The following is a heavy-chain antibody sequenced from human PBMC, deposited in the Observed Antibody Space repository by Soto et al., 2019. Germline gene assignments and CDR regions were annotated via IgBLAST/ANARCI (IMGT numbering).Heavy chain of an antibody. D-gene: IGHD2-15*01. CDR2: IWYDGSNK. V-gene: IGHV3-33*01. J-gene: IGHJ4*02. CDR1: GFTFSSYG. Sequence: QVQLVESGGGVVQPGRSLRLSCAASGFTFSSYGMHWVRQAPGKGLEWVAGIWYDGSNKYYADSVKGRFTISRDNSKNTLYLHMNSLRAEDKDLYYCARPYGGNSFDYWGQGTLVTVSS. CDR3: ARPYGGNSFDY.